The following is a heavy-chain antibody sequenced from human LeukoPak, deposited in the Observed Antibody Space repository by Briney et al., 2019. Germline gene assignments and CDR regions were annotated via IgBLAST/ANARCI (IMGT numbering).Heavy chain of an antibody. CDR2: ISSSRRTI. CDR3: ARSSSRYCSGGSCYSGVLGYFDY. D-gene: IGHD2-15*01. J-gene: IGHJ4*02. CDR1: GFAFSSYN. Sequence: GGSLRLSCAASGFAFSSYNINWVRQAPGKGLEWVSYISSSRRTISYADSVKGRFTISRDNAKNSLYLQMNSLRAEDTAVYYCARSSSRYCSGGSCYSGVLGYFDYWGQGTLVTVSS. V-gene: IGHV3-48*01.